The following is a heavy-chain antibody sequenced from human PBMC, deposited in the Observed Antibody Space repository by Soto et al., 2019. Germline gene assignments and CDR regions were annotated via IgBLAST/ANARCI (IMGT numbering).Heavy chain of an antibody. V-gene: IGHV4-39*01. CDR3: AGASGYLGYYYYGMEV. Sequence: SSETLSLTCTVSGGSISSSSYYWGWIRQPPGKGLEWIGSIYYSGSTYYNPSLKSRVTISVETSKNQFSLKLSSVTAADTAVYYCAGASGYLGYYYYGMEVWGQGTTVSVSS. D-gene: IGHD5-12*01. J-gene: IGHJ6*02. CDR1: GGSISSSSYY. CDR2: IYYSGST.